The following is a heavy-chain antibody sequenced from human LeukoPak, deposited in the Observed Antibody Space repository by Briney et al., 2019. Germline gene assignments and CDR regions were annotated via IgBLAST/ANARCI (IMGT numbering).Heavy chain of an antibody. CDR1: GGSFSGYY. V-gene: IGHV4-34*01. CDR3: ARGSSSWLPRGRPRPFDP. CDR2: INHSGST. Sequence: PSETLSLTCAVYGGSFSGYYWSWIRQPPGKGLEWIGEINHSGSTNYNPSLKSRVTISVDTSKNQFSLELSSVTAADTAVYYCARGSSSWLPRGRPRPFDPWGQGALVTVSS. D-gene: IGHD6-13*01. J-gene: IGHJ5*02.